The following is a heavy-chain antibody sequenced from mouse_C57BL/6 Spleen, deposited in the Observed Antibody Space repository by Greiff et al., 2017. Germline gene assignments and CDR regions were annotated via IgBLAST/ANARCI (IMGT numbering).Heavy chain of an antibody. D-gene: IGHD3-2*02. CDR1: GYSITSGYY. CDR2: ISYDGSN. J-gene: IGHJ3*01. CDR3: ALDSSGYRAY. Sequence: EVKVEESGPGLVKPSQSLSLTCSVTGYSITSGYYWNWIRQFPGNKLEWMGYISYDGSNNYNPSLKNRISITRDTSKNQFFLKLNSVTTEDTATYYCALDSSGYRAYWGQGTLVTVSA. V-gene: IGHV3-6*01.